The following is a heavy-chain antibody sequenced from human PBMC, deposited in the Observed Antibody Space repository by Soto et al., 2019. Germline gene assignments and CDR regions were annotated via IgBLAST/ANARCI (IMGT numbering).Heavy chain of an antibody. D-gene: IGHD6-13*01. J-gene: IGHJ4*02. CDR2: IYYSGST. CDR1: GDSINSTNYY. V-gene: IGHV4-39*01. Sequence: SETLSLTCTVSGDSINSTNYYWGWIRQPPGQGLEWIGSIYYSGSTYYTSSLKSRLTVSVDTSKNQFSLKLSSVTAADTALYYCAGQRIVAAGTFVDYWGQGSLVTVSS. CDR3: AGQRIVAAGTFVDY.